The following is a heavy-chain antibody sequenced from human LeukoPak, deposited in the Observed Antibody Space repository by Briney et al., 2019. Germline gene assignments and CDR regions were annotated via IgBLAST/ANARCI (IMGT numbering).Heavy chain of an antibody. J-gene: IGHJ4*02. CDR3: ARSAGIAVAGTTD. CDR2: TYYRSKWYN. Sequence: SQTLSLTCAISGDSFSSNSAAWNWLRQSPSRGLEWLGRTYYRSKWYNDYAVSVKSRITINPDTSKNQFSLQLNSVTPEDTAVYYCARSAGIAVAGTTDWGQGTLVTVSS. V-gene: IGHV6-1*01. D-gene: IGHD6-19*01. CDR1: GDSFSSNSAA.